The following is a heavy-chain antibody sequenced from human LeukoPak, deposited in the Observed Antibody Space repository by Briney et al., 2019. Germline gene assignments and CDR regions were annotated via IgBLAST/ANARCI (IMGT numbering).Heavy chain of an antibody. V-gene: IGHV1-2*02. CDR3: ARSTILRWFDP. Sequence: GASVKVSCKASGYTFTGYYMHWVRQAPGQGLEWMGWINPNSGGTIYAQKFQGRVTMTRDTSISTAYMELSRLRSDDTAVYYCARSTILRWFDPWGQGTLVTVSS. CDR2: INPNSGGT. J-gene: IGHJ5*02. D-gene: IGHD3-3*01. CDR1: GYTFTGYY.